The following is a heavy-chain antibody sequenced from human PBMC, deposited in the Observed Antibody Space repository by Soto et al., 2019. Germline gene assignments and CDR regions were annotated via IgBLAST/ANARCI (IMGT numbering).Heavy chain of an antibody. CDR3: ARGVMITFGGVIAEEGYYYYGMDV. CDR1: GGSISSYY. D-gene: IGHD3-16*02. CDR2: IYTSGST. J-gene: IGHJ6*02. V-gene: IGHV4-4*07. Sequence: LSLTCTVSGGSISSYYWSWIRQPAVKGLEWIGRIYTSGSTNYNPSLKSRVTMSVDTSKNQFSLKLSSVTAADTAVYYCARGVMITFGGVIAEEGYYYYGMDVWGQGTTVTVSS.